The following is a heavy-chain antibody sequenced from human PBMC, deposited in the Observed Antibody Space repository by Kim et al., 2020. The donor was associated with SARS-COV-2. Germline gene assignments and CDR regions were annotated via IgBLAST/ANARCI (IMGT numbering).Heavy chain of an antibody. CDR3: ARDLKSMVPGY. Sequence: TNYAQKVQDRVTVTGDTSTSTIYMELRSLRSDDTALYYCARDLKSMVPGYWGQGTLVTVSS. D-gene: IGHD2-21*02. V-gene: IGHV1-18*01. J-gene: IGHJ4*02. CDR2: T.